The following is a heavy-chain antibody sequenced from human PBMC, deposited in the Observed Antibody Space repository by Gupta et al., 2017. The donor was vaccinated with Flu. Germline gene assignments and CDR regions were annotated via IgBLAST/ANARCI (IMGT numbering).Heavy chain of an antibody. D-gene: IGHD3-16*01. CDR3: ARDGGGTTMKFSWFDP. Sequence: QVYLQESGPGLVKPSQTLSLTCTVSGVSIGSGRYYWNWIRQHPGKGLEWIGYVYDRGSASYNPSLKSRAAISIDTSKNQVSLKVTSVTAADTALYFCARDGGGTTMKFSWFDPWGQGTLVTVSS. CDR1: GVSIGSGRYY. CDR2: VYDRGSA. V-gene: IGHV4-31*03. J-gene: IGHJ5*02.